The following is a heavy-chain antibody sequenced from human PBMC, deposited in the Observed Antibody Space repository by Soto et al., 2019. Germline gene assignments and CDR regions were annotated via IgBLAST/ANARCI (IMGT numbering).Heavy chain of an antibody. CDR2: IIPIFGTA. V-gene: IGHV1-69*13. CDR3: ARERVWQLAYYYGMDV. Sequence: SVKVSCKASGGTFSSYAISWVRQAPGQGLEWMGGIIPIFGTANYAQKFQGRVTITADESTSTAYMELSSLRSEDTAVYYCARERVWQLAYYYGMDVWGPGTTVTVSS. J-gene: IGHJ6*02. CDR1: GGTFSSYA. D-gene: IGHD6-6*01.